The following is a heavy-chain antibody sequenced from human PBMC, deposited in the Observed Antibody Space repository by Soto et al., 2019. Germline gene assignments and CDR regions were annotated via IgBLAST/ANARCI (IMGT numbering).Heavy chain of an antibody. CDR3: ARDRFEYSGYDTVFDY. V-gene: IGHV1-69*10. Sequence: ASVKVSCKASGGTFSSYAINWVRQAPGQGLEWMGGINPSGGSTNYAQKFQGRVTMTADKSTSTAYMELSSLRSEDTAVYYCARDRFEYSGYDTVFDYWRQGTLVTVSS. CDR2: INPSGGST. CDR1: GGTFSSYA. D-gene: IGHD5-12*01. J-gene: IGHJ4*02.